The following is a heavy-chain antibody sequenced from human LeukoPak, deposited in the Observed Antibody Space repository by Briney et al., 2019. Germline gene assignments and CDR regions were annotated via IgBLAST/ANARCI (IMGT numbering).Heavy chain of an antibody. V-gene: IGHV3-48*03. D-gene: IGHD2-15*01. J-gene: IGHJ3*02. CDR2: ISSSGSTI. Sequence: GGSLRLSCAASGFTFSSYAMHWVRQAPGKGLEWVSYISSSGSTIYYADSVKGRFTISRDNAKNSLYLQMNSLRAEDTAVYYCARDCGGGSCYGPYDAFDIWGQGTMVTVSS. CDR3: ARDCGGGSCYGPYDAFDI. CDR1: GFTFSSYA.